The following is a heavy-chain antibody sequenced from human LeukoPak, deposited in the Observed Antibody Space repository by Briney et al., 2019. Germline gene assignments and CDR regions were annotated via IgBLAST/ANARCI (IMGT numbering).Heavy chain of an antibody. CDR1: GYTFTGYY. Sequence: ASVKVSCKASGYTFTGYYMHWVRQAPGQGLEWMEWINPNSGGTNYAQKFQGRVTMTRDTSISTAYMELSRLRSDDTAVYYCARASPRIVGANDYWGQGTLVTVSS. J-gene: IGHJ4*02. V-gene: IGHV1-2*02. D-gene: IGHD1-26*01. CDR2: INPNSGGT. CDR3: ARASPRIVGANDY.